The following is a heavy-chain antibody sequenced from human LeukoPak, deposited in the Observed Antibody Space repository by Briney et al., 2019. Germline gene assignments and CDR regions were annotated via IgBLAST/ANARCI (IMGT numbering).Heavy chain of an antibody. CDR3: AREAPRGWFDY. D-gene: IGHD6-19*01. J-gene: IGHJ4*02. CDR1: GYTFTSYG. CDR2: ISAYNGNT. V-gene: IGHV1-18*04. Sequence: ASVKVSCKASGYTFTSYGISWVRQAPGQGPEWMGWISAYNGNTNYAQKLQGRVTMTTDTSTSTAYMELSSLRSEDTAVYYCAREAPRGWFDYWGQGTLVTVSS.